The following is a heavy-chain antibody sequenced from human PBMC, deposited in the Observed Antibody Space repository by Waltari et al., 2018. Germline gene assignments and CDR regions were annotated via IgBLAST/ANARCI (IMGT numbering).Heavy chain of an antibody. Sequence: VQLVQSGAEVKKPGASVKVSCKASGFTFIGYYWHWLRQAPGQGPETMGLINPKSNVTEYAQSFQGRVTMTSDTSISTVYMELDSLRSDDTAVYYCARGAPLIGGEQYFDSWGQGTLVTVSS. V-gene: IGHV1-2*02. CDR3: ARGAPLIGGEQYFDS. D-gene: IGHD2-21*01. CDR1: GFTFIGYY. CDR2: INPKSNVT. J-gene: IGHJ4*02.